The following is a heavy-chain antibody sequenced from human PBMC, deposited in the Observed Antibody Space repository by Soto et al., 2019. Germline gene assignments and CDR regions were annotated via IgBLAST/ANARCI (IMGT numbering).Heavy chain of an antibody. Sequence: QVQLQESGPGLVKPSETLSLTCTVSGGSISTYSWTWIRQPPGKAMEWIGYIYDYGSYYYNPSFAGRVAFSVDTSKNQLSLDVTSVTAADTAVYYCARVRTSLDLYYYYMDVWGQGTTVTVSS. V-gene: IGHV4-59*08. D-gene: IGHD2-2*01. CDR1: GGSISTYS. CDR2: IYDYGSY. CDR3: ARVRTSLDLYYYYMDV. J-gene: IGHJ6*03.